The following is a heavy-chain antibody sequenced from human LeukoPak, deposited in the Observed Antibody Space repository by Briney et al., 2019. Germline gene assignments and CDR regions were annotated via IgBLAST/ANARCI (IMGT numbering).Heavy chain of an antibody. V-gene: IGHV5-51*01. CDR2: IYPGDSDT. J-gene: IGHJ3*02. CDR1: GYSFTSYW. CDR3: ARQMGATTRSHAFDI. D-gene: IGHD1-26*01. Sequence: GESLKISCKGSGYSFTSYWIGWVRQMPGKGLEWMGIIYPGDSDTRYSPSFQGQVTISADKPISTAYLQWSSLKASDTAMYYCARQMGATTRSHAFDIWGQGTMVTVSS.